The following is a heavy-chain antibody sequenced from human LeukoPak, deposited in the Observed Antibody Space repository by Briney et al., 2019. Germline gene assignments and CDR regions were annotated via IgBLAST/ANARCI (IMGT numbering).Heavy chain of an antibody. V-gene: IGHV4-39*07. J-gene: IGHJ5*02. CDR2: IYYSGST. D-gene: IGHD1-14*01. CDR1: GGSISSSSYY. CDR3: ARGGNHWPQWWFDP. Sequence: PSETLSLTCTVSGGSISSSSYYWGWIRQPPGKGLEWIGSIYYSGSTYYNPSLKSRVTMSLDASKNQFSLELNSVTPADTAVYYCARGGNHWPQWWFDPWGRGTLVSVSS.